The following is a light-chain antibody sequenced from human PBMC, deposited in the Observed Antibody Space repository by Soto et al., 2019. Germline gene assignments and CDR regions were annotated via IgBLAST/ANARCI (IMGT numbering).Light chain of an antibody. V-gene: IGKV4-1*01. J-gene: IGKJ2*01. Sequence: DIVMTQSPDSLAVSLGERATINCKSSQNILYSSNNKNYLAWYRQKPGQPPKLLIYWASVRESGVPDRISGSRSGTEFTLTISSLQAEDVAVYYCQQYYSTPPYTFGQATKLEIK. CDR3: QQYYSTPPYT. CDR2: WAS. CDR1: QNILYSSNNKNY.